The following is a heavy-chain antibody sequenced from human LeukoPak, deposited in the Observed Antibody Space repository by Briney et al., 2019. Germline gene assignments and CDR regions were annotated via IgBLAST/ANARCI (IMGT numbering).Heavy chain of an antibody. CDR3: ARVFLDTEAVWSYYYYGMDV. CDR2: IIPILGIA. J-gene: IGHJ6*02. CDR1: GGTFSGYA. V-gene: IGHV1-69*04. Sequence: SVKVSCKASGGTFSGYAISWVRQAPGQGLEWMGRIIPILGIANYAQKFQGRVTITADKSTSTAYMELSSLRSEDTAVYYCARVFLDTEAVWSYYYYGMDVWGQGTTVTVSS. D-gene: IGHD3-3*01.